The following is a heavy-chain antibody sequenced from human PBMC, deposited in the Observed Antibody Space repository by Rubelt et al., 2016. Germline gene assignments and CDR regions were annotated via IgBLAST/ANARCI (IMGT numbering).Heavy chain of an antibody. Sequence: NKNYADSVKGRFTISRDNFKNTLYLQMNSLRPEDTAVNYCARDPSRGVVSYGMDVWGQGTTVTVSS. V-gene: IGHV3-30*01. CDR3: ARDPSRGVVSYGMDV. D-gene: IGHD3-3*01. J-gene: IGHJ6*02. CDR2: NK.